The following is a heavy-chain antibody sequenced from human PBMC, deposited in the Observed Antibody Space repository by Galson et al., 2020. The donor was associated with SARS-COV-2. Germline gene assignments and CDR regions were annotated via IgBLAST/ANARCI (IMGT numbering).Heavy chain of an antibody. Sequence: SETLSLTCTVSGGSISSGGYYWSWIRQHPGKGLEWIGYIYYSGSTYYNPSLKSRVTISVDTSKNQFSLKLSSVTAADTAVYYCARDPSFLEWDHAFDIWGQGTRVTGSS. CDR1: GGSISSGGYY. J-gene: IGHJ3*02. V-gene: IGHV4-31*03. CDR3: ARDPSFLEWDHAFDI. CDR2: IYYSGST. D-gene: IGHD3-3*01.